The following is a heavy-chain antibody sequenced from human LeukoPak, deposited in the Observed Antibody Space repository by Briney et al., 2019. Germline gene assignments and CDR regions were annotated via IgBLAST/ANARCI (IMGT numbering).Heavy chain of an antibody. Sequence: GGSVRLSCVGSGFMFSRFGLIWVRQAPGKGLEWVSGIHGNGETTYYGDSVKGRFTISRDNSKSTLYLHMNSLRVEDTAEYFCGRDPNGDYVGAFEFWGQGTKVAVSS. D-gene: IGHD3-16*01. V-gene: IGHV3-23*01. CDR2: IHGNGETT. CDR1: GFMFSRFG. CDR3: GRDPNGDYVGAFEF. J-gene: IGHJ3*01.